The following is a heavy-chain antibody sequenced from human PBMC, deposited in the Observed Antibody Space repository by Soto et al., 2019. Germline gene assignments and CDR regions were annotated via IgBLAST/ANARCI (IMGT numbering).Heavy chain of an antibody. V-gene: IGHV1-18*01. J-gene: IGHJ4*02. CDR1: GYTFTSYG. CDR2: ISAYNGNT. D-gene: IGHD3-3*01. Sequence: ASVKVSCKASGYTFTSYGISWVRQAPGQGLEWMGWISAYNGNTNYAQKLQGRVTMTTDTSTSTAYMGLRSLRSDDTAVYYCARERETYYDFWSGSPMGDYWGQGTLVTVSS. CDR3: ARERETYYDFWSGSPMGDY.